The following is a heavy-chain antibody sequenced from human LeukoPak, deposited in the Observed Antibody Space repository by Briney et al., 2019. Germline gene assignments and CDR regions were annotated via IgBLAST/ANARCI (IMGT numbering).Heavy chain of an antibody. CDR2: INPSGGST. Sequence: ASVTVSCKASGYTFTIYYMHWVRQAPGQPLEWMGIINPSGGSTSYAQKFQGRVTMTRDTSTSTVYMELSSLRSEDTAVYYCARFIAVAGHFDYWGQGTLVTVSS. D-gene: IGHD6-19*01. J-gene: IGHJ4*02. CDR3: ARFIAVAGHFDY. V-gene: IGHV1-46*01. CDR1: GYTFTIYY.